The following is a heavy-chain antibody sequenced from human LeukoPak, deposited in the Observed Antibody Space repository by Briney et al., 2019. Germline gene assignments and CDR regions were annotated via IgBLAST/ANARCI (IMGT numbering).Heavy chain of an antibody. CDR3: ARTPYSSSWFDP. Sequence: PGGSLRLSCAASGFTVSSNYMSWVRQAPGKGLERVSVIYSGGSTYYADSVKGRFTISRDNSKNTLYLQMNSLRAEDTAVYYCARTPYSSSWFDPWGQGTLVTVSP. CDR1: GFTVSSNY. D-gene: IGHD6-13*01. V-gene: IGHV3-66*01. J-gene: IGHJ5*02. CDR2: IYSGGST.